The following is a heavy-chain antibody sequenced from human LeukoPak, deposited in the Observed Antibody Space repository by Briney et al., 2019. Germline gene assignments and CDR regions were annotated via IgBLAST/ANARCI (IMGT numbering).Heavy chain of an antibody. CDR1: GFTFSDYY. CDR3: AKGSPPGD. Sequence: PGGSLRLSCAASGFTFSDYYMTWIRRAPGKGLEWVSYISTTSGFTKYADSVSGRFTISRDNAKNLLYPQMNTLRPEDTAVYYCAKGSPPGDWGQGTLVTVSS. J-gene: IGHJ4*02. D-gene: IGHD3-16*01. CDR2: ISTTSGFT. V-gene: IGHV3-11*03.